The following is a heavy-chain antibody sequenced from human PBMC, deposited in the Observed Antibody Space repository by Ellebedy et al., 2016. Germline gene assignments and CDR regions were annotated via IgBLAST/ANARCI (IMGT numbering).Heavy chain of an antibody. D-gene: IGHD3-10*01. CDR2: IGKDGRDS. CDR1: GFTFNTHW. J-gene: IGHJ1*01. V-gene: IGHV3-74*01. CDR3: ARGYNDDKLCPLFQN. Sequence: GESLKISCVGSGFTFNTHWMHWVRQAPGKGLVWVSRIGKDGRDSDYVASVKGRFTISRDNAKHTLYLQMDSLRAEDTAIYYCARGYNDDKLCPLFQNWGQGTLVSV.